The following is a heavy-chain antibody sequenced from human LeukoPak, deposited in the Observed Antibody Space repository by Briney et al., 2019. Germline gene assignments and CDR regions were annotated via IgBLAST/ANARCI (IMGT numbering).Heavy chain of an antibody. V-gene: IGHV1-2*06. J-gene: IGHJ4*02. CDR2: INPNSGGT. Sequence: ASVKVSCKASGYTFTAYYFHWVRQAPGQGLEWMGRINPNSGGTNYAQKFQGRVTMTGDTSISTAYMELSRLRPDDTAVYYCTRAGISATDYWGQGTLVTVSS. CDR3: TRAGISATDY. CDR1: GYTFTAYY. D-gene: IGHD1-20*01.